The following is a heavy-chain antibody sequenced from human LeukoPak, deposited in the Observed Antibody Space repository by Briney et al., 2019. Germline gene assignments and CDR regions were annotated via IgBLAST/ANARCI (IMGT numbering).Heavy chain of an antibody. J-gene: IGHJ4*02. CDR3: ARDRGITMIVTRGYLDY. CDR2: IYHSGST. Sequence: SETLSLTCSVSGYSISSGYYWGWIRQPPGKGLEWIGSIYHSGSTYYNPSLKSRVTISVDTSKNQFSLKLSSVTAADTAVYHCARDRGITMIVTRGYLDYWGQGTLVTVSS. V-gene: IGHV4-38-2*02. D-gene: IGHD3-22*01. CDR1: GYSISSGYY.